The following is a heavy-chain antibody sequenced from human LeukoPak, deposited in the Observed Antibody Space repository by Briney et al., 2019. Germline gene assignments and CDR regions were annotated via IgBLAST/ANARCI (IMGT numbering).Heavy chain of an antibody. CDR2: IYYSGNT. CDR1: GGSISSGDYY. D-gene: IGHD4-23*01. CDR3: ATSPQYGGY. V-gene: IGHV4-30-4*01. J-gene: IGHJ4*02. Sequence: SETLSLTCSVSGGSISSGDYYWSWIRQPPGKGLEWIGHIYYSGNTHHNPSLKSRVTISVDTSKNQFSLKLSSVTAADTAVYYCATSPQYGGYLGQGTLVTVSS.